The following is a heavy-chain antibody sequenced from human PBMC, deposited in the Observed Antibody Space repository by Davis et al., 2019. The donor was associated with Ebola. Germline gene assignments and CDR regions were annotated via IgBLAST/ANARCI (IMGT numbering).Heavy chain of an antibody. CDR1: GGSFSGYY. J-gene: IGHJ6*02. Sequence: SETLSLTCAVYGGSFSGYYWSWIRQPPGKGLEWIGEINHSGSTNYNPSLKSRVTISVDTSKNQFSLRLSSVTAADTAVYYCARTVSLVDFAMDVWGQGTTVTVSS. V-gene: IGHV4-34*01. D-gene: IGHD2-8*02. CDR3: ARTVSLVDFAMDV. CDR2: INHSGST.